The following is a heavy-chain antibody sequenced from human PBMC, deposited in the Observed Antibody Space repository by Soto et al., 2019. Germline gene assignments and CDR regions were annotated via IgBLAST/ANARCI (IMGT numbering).Heavy chain of an antibody. J-gene: IGHJ4*02. CDR1: GFTFSSYV. CDR2: ISGSGGST. Sequence: HPGGSLRLSCAASGFTFSSYVMSWVRQAPGKRLEWVSAISGSGGSTYYVDSVKGRFTISRDNSKNTLYLQMNSLRAEDTAVYYWAKENIVVAGGYGDQATRFTVAS. V-gene: IGHV3-23*01. CDR3: AKENIVVAGGY. D-gene: IGHD5-12*01.